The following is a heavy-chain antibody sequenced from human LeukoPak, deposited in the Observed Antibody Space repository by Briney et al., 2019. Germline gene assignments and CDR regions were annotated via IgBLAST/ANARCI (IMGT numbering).Heavy chain of an antibody. D-gene: IGHD3-3*01. CDR3: ARVYSTIFGVVRNWFDP. Sequence: PGGSLRLSCAASGFTFSSYSMNWVRQAPGKGLEWVSSISSSSSYIYYADSVKGRFTISRDNAKNSLYLQMNILRAEDTAVYYCARVYSTIFGVVRNWFDPWGQGTLVTVSS. J-gene: IGHJ5*02. CDR1: GFTFSSYS. CDR2: ISSSSSYI. V-gene: IGHV3-21*01.